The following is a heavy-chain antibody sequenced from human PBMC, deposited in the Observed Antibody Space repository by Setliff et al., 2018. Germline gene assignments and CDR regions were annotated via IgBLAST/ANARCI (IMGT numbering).Heavy chain of an antibody. CDR1: TFTLGTYS. V-gene: IGHV3-21*06. Sequence: GGSLRLSCAASTFTLGTYSMHWVRQAPGKGLAWVSSISPYSDYIYYADSVKGRFTISRDNAKNSLFLQMNSLTSEDTAVYYCVRGLEEAYLSYDVFDIWGQGTMVTVSS. CDR3: VRGLEEAYLSYDVFDI. J-gene: IGHJ3*02. CDR2: ISPYSDYI. D-gene: IGHD3-16*01.